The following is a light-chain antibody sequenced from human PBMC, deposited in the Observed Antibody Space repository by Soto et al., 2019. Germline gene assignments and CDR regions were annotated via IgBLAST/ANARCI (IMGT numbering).Light chain of an antibody. CDR3: QQYGSSPET. Sequence: EIVLTQSPGTLSLSPGERATLSCRASQSVSSSHLAWYQQKPGQAPRLLIYGASSRATGIPDRFSGSGSGTDFTLTISRLEPEDFVVYYCQQYGSSPETFGQGTKVEIK. CDR1: QSVSSSH. CDR2: GAS. J-gene: IGKJ1*01. V-gene: IGKV3-20*01.